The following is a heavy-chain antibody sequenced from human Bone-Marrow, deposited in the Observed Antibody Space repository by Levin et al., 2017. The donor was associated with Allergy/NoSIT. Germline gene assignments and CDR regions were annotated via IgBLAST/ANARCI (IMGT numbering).Heavy chain of an antibody. Sequence: GGSLRLSCAASGFTFSSYGMHWVRQAPGKGLEWVAVISYDGSNKYYADSVKGRFTISRDNSKNTLYLQMNSLRAEDTAVYYCAKDLEDGAAAAPDYWGQGTLVTVSS. D-gene: IGHD6-13*01. CDR1: GFTFSSYG. CDR2: ISYDGSNK. V-gene: IGHV3-30*18. J-gene: IGHJ4*02. CDR3: AKDLEDGAAAAPDY.